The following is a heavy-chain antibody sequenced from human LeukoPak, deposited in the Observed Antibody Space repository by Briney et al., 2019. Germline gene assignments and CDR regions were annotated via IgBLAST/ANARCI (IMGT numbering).Heavy chain of an antibody. V-gene: IGHV3-30*02. CDR3: AKDREGRASGSYYYYYYMDV. Sequence: PGGSLRLSCAASGFTFSSYGMHWVRQAPGKGLDWVAFIHHDGSNKYYADSVKGRFTISRDNSKNTLYLQMNSLRAEDTAVYYCAKDREGRASGSYYYYYYMDVWGQGTMVTVSS. D-gene: IGHD1-26*01. CDR1: GFTFSSYG. CDR2: IHHDGSNK. J-gene: IGHJ6*03.